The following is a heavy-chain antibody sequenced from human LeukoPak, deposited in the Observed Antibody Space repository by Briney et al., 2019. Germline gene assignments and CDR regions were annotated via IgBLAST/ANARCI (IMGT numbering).Heavy chain of an antibody. CDR1: GFTFSSYE. J-gene: IGHJ4*02. CDR2: ISSSGTTI. Sequence: PGGSLRLSCAASGFTFSSYEMNWVRQAPGKGLEWVSYISSSGTTIYYADSVKGRFTISRDNAKNSLYLQMNSLRAEDTAVYYCARAVAGTGGGFFDYWGRGTLVTVSS. D-gene: IGHD6-19*01. V-gene: IGHV3-48*03. CDR3: ARAVAGTGGGFFDY.